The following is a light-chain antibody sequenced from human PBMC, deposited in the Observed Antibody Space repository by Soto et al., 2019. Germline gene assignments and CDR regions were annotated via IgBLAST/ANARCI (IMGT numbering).Light chain of an antibody. CDR2: LNSDGSH. V-gene: IGLV4-69*01. CDR3: QTWGTGIQV. J-gene: IGLJ2*01. CDR1: SGHSSYA. Sequence: QLVLTQSPSASASLGASVKLTCTLSSGHSSYAIAWHQQQPQKGHRYLMKLNSDGSHNKGDGIPDRFSGSSSGAERYLTISSLQSEDEADYYCQTWGTGIQVFGGGTKVTVL.